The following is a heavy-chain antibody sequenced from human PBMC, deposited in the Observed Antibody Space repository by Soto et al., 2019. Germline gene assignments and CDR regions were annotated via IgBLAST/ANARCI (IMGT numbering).Heavy chain of an antibody. J-gene: IGHJ4*02. CDR1: GGSISSGGYY. CDR3: ARDVGVFTHDYYDSSGYLDY. V-gene: IGHV4-31*03. D-gene: IGHD3-22*01. Sequence: SETLSLTCTVSGGSISSGGYYWSWIRQHPGKGLEWIGYIYYSGSTYYNPSLKSRVTISVDTSKNQFSLKLSSVTAADTAVYYCARDVGVFTHDYYDSSGYLDYWGQGTLVTAPQ. CDR2: IYYSGST.